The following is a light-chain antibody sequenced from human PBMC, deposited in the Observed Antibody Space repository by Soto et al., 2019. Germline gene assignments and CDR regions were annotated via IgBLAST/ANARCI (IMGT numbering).Light chain of an antibody. CDR3: QQSFSTPPT. CDR1: QIISNY. CDR2: AAS. Sequence: DIQMTQSPSSLSASVGDRVTITCRASQIISNYLHWYQQKPGKAPKLLIYAASSLQGGVPSRFSGSGSGTDFTLTISSLQPEDFAIYYCQQSFSTPPTFGQGTKVEVK. J-gene: IGKJ1*01. V-gene: IGKV1-39*01.